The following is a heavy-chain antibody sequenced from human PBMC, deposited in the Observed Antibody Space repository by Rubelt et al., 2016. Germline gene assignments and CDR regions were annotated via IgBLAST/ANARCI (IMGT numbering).Heavy chain of an antibody. Sequence: QVQLVQSGAEVKKPGASVKVSCKASGYTFTSYGISWVRQASGHGLEWMGWISAYNGNTNYAQKLQGRVTMTTDTSTSTAYMELRSLRSDDTAVYYCARGYCSGGSCYYFDYWGQGTLVTVSS. D-gene: IGHD2-15*01. CDR3: ARGYCSGGSCYYFDY. CDR1: GYTFTSYG. V-gene: IGHV1-18*01. J-gene: IGHJ4*02. CDR2: ISAYNGNT.